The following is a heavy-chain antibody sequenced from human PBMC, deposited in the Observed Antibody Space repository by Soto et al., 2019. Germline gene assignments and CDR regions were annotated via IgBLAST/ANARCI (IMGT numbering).Heavy chain of an antibody. CDR3: ARYSIAAAGDYYYGMDV. Sequence: GGSLRLSCAASGFTFSSYWMSWIRQAPGKGLEWVANIKQDGSEKYYADSVKGRFTISRDNAKNSLYLQMNSLRAEDTAVYYCARYSIAAAGDYYYGMDVWGQGTTVTVSS. CDR1: GFTFSSYW. V-gene: IGHV3-7*01. D-gene: IGHD6-13*01. J-gene: IGHJ6*02. CDR2: IKQDGSEK.